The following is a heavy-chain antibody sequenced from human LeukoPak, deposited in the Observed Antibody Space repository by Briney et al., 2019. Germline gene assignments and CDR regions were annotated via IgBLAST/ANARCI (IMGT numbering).Heavy chain of an antibody. Sequence: ASVKVSCKASGYTFTGYYMHWVRQAPGQGLEWMGWINPNSGGTSYAQKFQGRVTMTRDTSISTAYMELSRLRSDDTAVYYCARDYSSSRKVGYYSYYMDVWGRGTTVTVSS. CDR3: ARDYSSSRKVGYYSYYMDV. V-gene: IGHV1-2*02. D-gene: IGHD6-13*01. J-gene: IGHJ6*03. CDR2: INPNSGGT. CDR1: GYTFTGYY.